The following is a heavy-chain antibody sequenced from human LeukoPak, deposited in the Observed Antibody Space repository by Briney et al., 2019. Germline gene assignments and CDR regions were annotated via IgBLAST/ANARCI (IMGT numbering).Heavy chain of an antibody. CDR2: IYYSGST. CDR1: GGSISSGDYY. Sequence: SQTLSLTCTVSGGSISSGDYYWSWIRQPPGKGLEWIGCIYYSGSTYYNPSLKSRVTISVDTSKNQFSLKLSSVTAADTAVYYCAAHIVVVPAATVDYWGQGTLVTVSS. V-gene: IGHV4-30-4*01. D-gene: IGHD2-2*01. J-gene: IGHJ4*02. CDR3: AAHIVVVPAATVDY.